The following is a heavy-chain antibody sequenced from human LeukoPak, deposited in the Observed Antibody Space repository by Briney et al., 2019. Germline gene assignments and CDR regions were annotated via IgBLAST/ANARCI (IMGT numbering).Heavy chain of an antibody. V-gene: IGHV3-11*04. CDR2: ISSGGSTI. CDR3: VRDRKGGSFDY. Sequence: PGGSLRLSCAVSGFTFSDYYMSWIRQAPGKGLEWVSYISSGGSTISHADSVKGRFTISRDNADNSLYLQMNSLRADDTAVYYCVRDRKGGSFDYWGQGTLVTVSS. CDR1: GFTFSDYY. J-gene: IGHJ4*02. D-gene: IGHD2-15*01.